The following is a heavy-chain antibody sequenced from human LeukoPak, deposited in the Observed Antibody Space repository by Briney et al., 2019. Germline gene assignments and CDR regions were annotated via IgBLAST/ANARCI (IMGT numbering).Heavy chain of an antibody. J-gene: IGHJ3*02. D-gene: IGHD2-2*01. CDR3: AKVSAAIAIVGAFDI. V-gene: IGHV3-7*01. Sequence: DSVKGRFTISRDNAKNSLYLQMNSLRAEDTAVYYCAKVSAAIAIVGAFDIWGQGTMVTVSS.